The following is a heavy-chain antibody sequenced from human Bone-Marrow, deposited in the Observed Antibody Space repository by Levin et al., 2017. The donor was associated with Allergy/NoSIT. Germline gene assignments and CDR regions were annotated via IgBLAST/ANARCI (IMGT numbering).Heavy chain of an antibody. Sequence: GESLKISCKASGYTFTSYYMHWVRQAPGQGLEWMGIINPSGGSTSYAQKFQGRVTMTRDTSTSTVYMELSSLRSEDTAVYYCARDKARGIVVVPAAQYYYYYGMDGWGQGTTVTVSS. V-gene: IGHV1-46*01. CDR2: INPSGGST. D-gene: IGHD2-2*01. J-gene: IGHJ6*02. CDR3: ARDKARGIVVVPAAQYYYYYGMDG. CDR1: GYTFTSYY.